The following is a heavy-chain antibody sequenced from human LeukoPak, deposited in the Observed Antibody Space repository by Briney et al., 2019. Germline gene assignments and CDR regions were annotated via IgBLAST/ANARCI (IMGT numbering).Heavy chain of an antibody. Sequence: KPSETLSLTCTVSGGSISSYYWSWIRQPAGKGLEWIGRIYTSGSTNYNPSLKGRVPMSVDTSKNQFSLKLSSVAAEDTAVYYCARDQDYGSGRFDYWGQGTLVTVSS. CDR1: GGSISSYY. V-gene: IGHV4-4*07. CDR2: IYTSGST. J-gene: IGHJ4*02. D-gene: IGHD3-10*01. CDR3: ARDQDYGSGRFDY.